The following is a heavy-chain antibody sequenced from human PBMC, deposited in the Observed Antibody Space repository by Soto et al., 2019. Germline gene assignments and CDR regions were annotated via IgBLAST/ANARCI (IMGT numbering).Heavy chain of an antibody. CDR1: GGSISSGDYY. V-gene: IGHV4-30-4*01. Sequence: QVQLQESGPGLVKPSQTLSLSSTVSGGSISSGDYYWSWIRQPPGKGLEWIGYIYYSGSTYYNPSLKSRVIISVDTSKNQFSLKLSSVTAADTAVYYCARDRVLYCSGGSCYYYGMDVWGQGTTVTVSS. J-gene: IGHJ6*02. D-gene: IGHD2-15*01. CDR3: ARDRVLYCSGGSCYYYGMDV. CDR2: IYYSGST.